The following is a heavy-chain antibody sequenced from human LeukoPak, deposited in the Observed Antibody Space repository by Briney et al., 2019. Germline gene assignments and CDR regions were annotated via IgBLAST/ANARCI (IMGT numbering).Heavy chain of an antibody. D-gene: IGHD6-25*01. CDR2: TSSGGSTI. V-gene: IGHV3-48*01. J-gene: IGHJ4*02. Sequence: GGSLRLSCVASGFNFYSFTMNWVRQAPGKGLEWVSYTSSGGSTIYYRDSVKGRFTISRDNAKNSLYLQMNSLSADDTGVYYCATTTSSAWMPFDYWGQGTLVAVSS. CDR3: ATTTSSAWMPFDY. CDR1: GFNFYSFT.